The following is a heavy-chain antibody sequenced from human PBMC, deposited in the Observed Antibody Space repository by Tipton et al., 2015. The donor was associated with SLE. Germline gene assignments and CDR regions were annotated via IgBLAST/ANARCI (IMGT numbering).Heavy chain of an antibody. D-gene: IGHD4-17*01. CDR2: IRVFNGNT. Sequence: QLVQSGAEVKKPGSSVKVSCKTSGGTFSSYAISWVRQAPGQGLEWMGWIRVFNGNTNYAQKLQDRVTMTTDTSTSTAYMELRSLRSDDTAVYYCAREDYGVGNFDYWGQGTLVTVSS. CDR1: GGTFSSYA. J-gene: IGHJ4*02. V-gene: IGHV1-18*01. CDR3: AREDYGVGNFDY.